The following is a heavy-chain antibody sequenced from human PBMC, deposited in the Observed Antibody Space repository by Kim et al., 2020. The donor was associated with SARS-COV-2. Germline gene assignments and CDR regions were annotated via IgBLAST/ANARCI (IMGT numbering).Heavy chain of an antibody. CDR1: GFSFGSHW. CDR3: ARDGVEPGVYFDY. V-gene: IGHV3-7*01. Sequence: GGSLRLSCAASGFSFGSHWMSWVRQAPGKGLEWVANINQDGREKYHVDSVKGRFTVSRDNAKNSLYLQMNSLRAEDAAVYYCARDGVEPGVYFDYWGQGTLVTVSS. CDR2: INQDGREK. J-gene: IGHJ4*02. D-gene: IGHD2-8*01.